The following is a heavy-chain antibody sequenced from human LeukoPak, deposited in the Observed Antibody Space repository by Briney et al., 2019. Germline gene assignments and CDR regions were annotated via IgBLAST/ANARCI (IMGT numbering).Heavy chain of an antibody. CDR3: AKNRRYCSSTSCYARGGTNLEDYYYYGMDV. V-gene: IGHV3-23*01. CDR1: GFTFSSYA. CDR2: ISGSGGST. D-gene: IGHD2-2*01. J-gene: IGHJ6*02. Sequence: PGGSLRLSCAASGFTFSSYAMRWVPQAPGKGLEWVSAISGSGGSTYYADSVKGRFTISRDNSKNTLYLQMNSLRAEDTAVYYCAKNRRYCSSTSCYARGGTNLEDYYYYGMDVWGQGTTVTVSS.